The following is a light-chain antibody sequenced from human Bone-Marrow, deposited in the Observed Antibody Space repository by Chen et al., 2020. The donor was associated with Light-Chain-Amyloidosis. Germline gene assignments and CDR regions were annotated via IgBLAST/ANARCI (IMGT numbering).Light chain of an antibody. V-gene: IGKV3-20*01. CDR1: QTISSNY. CDR3: QQYGTSPLT. J-gene: IGKJ4*01. Sequence: EIVLTPSPGTLSLSPGEGANLSCRASQTISSNYLTWYQQKFGQAPTLLIYGSSSRATGIPDRFTGSGSGTDFTLTINRLEPEDFAMYYCQQYGTSPLTFGGGTKVEIK. CDR2: GSS.